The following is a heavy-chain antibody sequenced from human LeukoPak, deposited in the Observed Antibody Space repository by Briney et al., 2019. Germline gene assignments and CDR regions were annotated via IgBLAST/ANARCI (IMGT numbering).Heavy chain of an antibody. D-gene: IGHD3-10*01. Sequence: SETLSLTCAVYGGSFSGYYWSWIRQPPGKGLEWIGEINHSGSTNYNPSLKSRVTISVDTSKNQFSLKLSSVTAADTAVYYCARDQVNTMVRGVTTTFDPWGQGTLVTVSS. CDR2: INHSGST. J-gene: IGHJ5*02. V-gene: IGHV4-34*01. CDR1: GGSFSGYY. CDR3: ARDQVNTMVRGVTTTFDP.